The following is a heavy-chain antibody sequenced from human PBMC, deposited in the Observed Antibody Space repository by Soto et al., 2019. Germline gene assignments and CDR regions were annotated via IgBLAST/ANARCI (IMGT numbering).Heavy chain of an antibody. CDR1: GYTFTSYA. CDR2: INAGNGNT. Sequence: GASVKVSCKASGYTFTSYAMHWVRQAPGQRLEWMGWINAGNGNTKYSQKSQGRVTITRDTSASTAYMELSSLRSEDTAVYYCARLNSSSWYGAYYYYYGMDVWGQGTTVTVSS. V-gene: IGHV1-3*01. D-gene: IGHD6-13*01. J-gene: IGHJ6*02. CDR3: ARLNSSSWYGAYYYYYGMDV.